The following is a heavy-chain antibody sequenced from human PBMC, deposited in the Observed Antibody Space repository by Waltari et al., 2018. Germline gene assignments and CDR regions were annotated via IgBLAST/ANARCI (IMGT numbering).Heavy chain of an antibody. D-gene: IGHD6-19*01. J-gene: IGHJ5*02. Sequence: QVQLQESGPGLVKPSQTLSLTCTVSGGSISSGGYYWSWIRQPAGKGLEWIGRIYASGGTNYNPSLKSQVTISVDTSNNQFSLKLSSVTAADTAVYYCARCSRSGWYESFDPWGQGTLVTVSS. V-gene: IGHV4-61*02. CDR3: ARCSRSGWYESFDP. CDR1: GGSISSGGYY. CDR2: IYASGGT.